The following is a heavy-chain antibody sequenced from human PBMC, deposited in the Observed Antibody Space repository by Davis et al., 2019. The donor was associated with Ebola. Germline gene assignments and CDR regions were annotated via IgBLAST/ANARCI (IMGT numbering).Heavy chain of an antibody. CDR3: ALQTKYYYGLDV. CDR2: INAGNGNT. D-gene: IGHD1-7*01. CDR1: GYTFTTYA. V-gene: IGHV1-3*01. Sequence: ASVKVSCKASGYTFTTYALHWVRQAPGQRLEWMGWINAGNGNTKYSQKFQGRVTIPRATSANTAYMELSSLTSEDTAVYYCALQTKYYYGLDVWGQGTTVTVTS. J-gene: IGHJ6*02.